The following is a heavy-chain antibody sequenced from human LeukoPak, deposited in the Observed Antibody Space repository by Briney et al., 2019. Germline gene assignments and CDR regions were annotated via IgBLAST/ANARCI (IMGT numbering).Heavy chain of an antibody. CDR1: GFPFSSYW. J-gene: IGHJ5*02. Sequence: GGSLRLSCVASGFPFSSYWMTWVRQAPGKGLEWVSSISSSSSYIYYADSVKGRFTISRDNAKNSLYLQMNSLRAEDTALYYCAKGDDYVWGSYRYNWFDPWGQGTLVTVSS. V-gene: IGHV3-21*04. D-gene: IGHD3-16*02. CDR3: AKGDDYVWGSYRYNWFDP. CDR2: ISSSSSYI.